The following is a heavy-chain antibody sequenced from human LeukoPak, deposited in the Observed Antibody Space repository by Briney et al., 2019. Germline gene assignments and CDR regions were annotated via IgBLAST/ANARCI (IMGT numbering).Heavy chain of an antibody. CDR1: GFTFDNYG. CDR3: ARYPSYYDSSIYYFDY. V-gene: IGHV3-20*04. Sequence: PGGSLRLSCAASGFTFDNYGMTWVRQGPGKGLEWVSGINWNGATTSQADSVKGRFTISRDNAKNSLYLQMNSLRVEDTALYYCARYPSYYDSSIYYFDYWGQGTLVTVSS. CDR2: INWNGATT. J-gene: IGHJ4*02. D-gene: IGHD3-22*01.